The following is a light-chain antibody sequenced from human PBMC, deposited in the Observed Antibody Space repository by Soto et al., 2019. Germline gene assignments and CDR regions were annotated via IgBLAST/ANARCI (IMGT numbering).Light chain of an antibody. V-gene: IGKV3-15*01. J-gene: IGKJ1*01. CDR2: GAS. CDR3: QQYNSWLCT. Sequence: IVMKQSPATLSVTTGEGATLSCRASQSVSSKLAWYQQKPGQAPRLLIYGASTRATGIPARFSGSGSGTEFTLIISSLQSEDSAVYYCQQYNSWLCTFGQGTKVDIK. CDR1: QSVSSK.